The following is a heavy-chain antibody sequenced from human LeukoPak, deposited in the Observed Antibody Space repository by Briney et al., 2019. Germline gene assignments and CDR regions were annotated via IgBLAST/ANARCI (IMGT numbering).Heavy chain of an antibody. D-gene: IGHD3-22*01. CDR2: IYASGHA. V-gene: IGHV4-4*07. CDR3: ARDHVVVGSTTSFFDY. J-gene: IGHJ4*02. CDR1: GGSICNYL. Sequence: SETLSLTCTVSGGSICNYLWTWIWQPPREGLEWIGRIYASGHANYRPSLRSRVTMSVDTSKNQFSLKVRFVTAADTAVYFCARDHVVVGSTTSFFDYWGQGILVTVSS.